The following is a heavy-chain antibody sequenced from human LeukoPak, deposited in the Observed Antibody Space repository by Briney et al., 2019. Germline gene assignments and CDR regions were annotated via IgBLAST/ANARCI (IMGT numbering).Heavy chain of an antibody. V-gene: IGHV3-48*01. CDR3: ARANPTTPIYYFDF. Sequence: GGSLRLSCAGFGFTFRSHGMNWVRQAPGKGLEWVSYISPSGDRIYYADSVKGRLAISRDNARNSLFLEMNTLRAEDTAVYYCARANPTTPIYYFDFWGRGTLVTVSS. CDR2: ISPSGDRI. D-gene: IGHD4-17*01. J-gene: IGHJ4*02. CDR1: GFTFRSHG.